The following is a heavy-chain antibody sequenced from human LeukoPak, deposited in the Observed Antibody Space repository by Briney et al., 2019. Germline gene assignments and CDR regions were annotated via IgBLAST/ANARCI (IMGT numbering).Heavy chain of an antibody. V-gene: IGHV6-1*01. CDR3: ARDLWCSSTSCYLAYYYGMDV. CDR1: GDSVSSNSAT. D-gene: IGHD2-2*01. J-gene: IGHJ6*02. Sequence: SQTLSLTCAISGDSVSSNSATWNWIRQSPSRGLEWLGRTYYRSKWYNAYAVSVKSRITINPDTSKNQFSLQLNSVTPEDTAVYYCARDLWCSSTSCYLAYYYGMDVWGQGTTVTVSS. CDR2: TYYRSKWYN.